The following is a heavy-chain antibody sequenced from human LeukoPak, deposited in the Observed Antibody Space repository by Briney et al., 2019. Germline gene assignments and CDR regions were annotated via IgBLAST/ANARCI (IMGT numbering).Heavy chain of an antibody. CDR1: GGPISSSSYY. Sequence: SETLSLTCTVSGGPISSSSYYWGWIRQPPGKGLEWIGSIYYSGSTYYNPSLKSRVTISVDTSKNQFSLKLSSVTAADTAVYYCARLVRALGWFDPWGQGTLVTVSS. J-gene: IGHJ5*02. CDR2: IYYSGST. V-gene: IGHV4-39*01. D-gene: IGHD3-10*01. CDR3: ARLVRALGWFDP.